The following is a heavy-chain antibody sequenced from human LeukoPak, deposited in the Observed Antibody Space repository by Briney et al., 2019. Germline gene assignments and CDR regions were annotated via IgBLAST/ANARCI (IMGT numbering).Heavy chain of an antibody. CDR2: MNSDGSST. D-gene: IGHD3-10*01. CDR1: GXTFSSYW. J-gene: IGHJ4*02. V-gene: IGHV3-74*01. CDR3: ARGFGGGVDY. Sequence: PGGSLRLSCAASGXTFSSYWMYWVRQAPGKGLAWVSRMNSDGSSTGYADSVKGRFTISRDNAKSTLYLQMDSLRAEDTAVYYCARGFGGGVDYWGQGTLVTVSS.